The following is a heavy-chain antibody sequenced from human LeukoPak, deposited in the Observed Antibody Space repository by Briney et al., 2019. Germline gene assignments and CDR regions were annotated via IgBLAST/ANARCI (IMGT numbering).Heavy chain of an antibody. D-gene: IGHD6-19*01. V-gene: IGHV3-33*06. CDR1: GFTFSSYG. CDR3: AKEQYSSGWYNFDY. CDR2: IWYDGSNK. J-gene: IGHJ4*02. Sequence: GGSLRLSCAASGFTFSSYGMHWVRQAPGKGLEWVAVIWYDGSNKYYADSVKGRFTISRDNSKNTLYLQMNSLRAEDTAVYYCAKEQYSSGWYNFDYWGPGTLVTVSS.